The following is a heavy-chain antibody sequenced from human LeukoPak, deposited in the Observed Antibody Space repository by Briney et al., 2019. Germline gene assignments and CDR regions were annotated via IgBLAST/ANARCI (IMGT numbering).Heavy chain of an antibody. V-gene: IGHV3-23*01. J-gene: IGHJ4*02. CDR1: GFTFSSHY. Sequence: GGSLRLSCAASGFTFSSHYMNWVRQAPGKGLEWVSAISGSGGSTYYADSVKGRFTISRDNSKNTLYLQMNSLRAEDTAVYYCARDLEYYGAGSYYRDYWGQGTLVTVSS. CDR3: ARDLEYYGAGSYYRDY. D-gene: IGHD3-10*01. CDR2: ISGSGGST.